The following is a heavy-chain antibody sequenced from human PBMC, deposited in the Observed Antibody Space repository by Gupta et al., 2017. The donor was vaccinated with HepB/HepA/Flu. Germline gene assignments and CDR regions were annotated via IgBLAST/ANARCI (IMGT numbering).Heavy chain of an antibody. D-gene: IGHD3-10*01. CDR1: GYTFTSYY. CDR2: INPSGGST. J-gene: IGHJ4*02. CDR3: ARVGGTTYYYGSGSYGTFDY. V-gene: IGHV1-46*01. Sequence: QVQLVQSGAEVKKPGASVKVSCKASGYTFTSYYMPWVRPASGQGLEWMGIINPSGGSTSYAQKFQGRVTMTGDTSTSTVYMELRSLRSEDTAVYYCARVGGTTYYYGSGSYGTFDYWGQGTLVTVSS.